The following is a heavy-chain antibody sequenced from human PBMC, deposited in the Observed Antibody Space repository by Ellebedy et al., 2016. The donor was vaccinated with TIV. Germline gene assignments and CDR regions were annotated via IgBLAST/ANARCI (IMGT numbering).Heavy chain of an antibody. CDR1: GGTFSSYA. V-gene: IGHV1-69*06. CDR2: IIPIFGTA. D-gene: IGHD2-15*01. J-gene: IGHJ5*02. Sequence: SVKVSXXASGGTFSSYAISWVRQAPGQGLEWMGGIIPIFGTANYAQKFQGRVTITADKSTSTAYMELRSLRSDDTAVYYCARGSPRLGARIVSGNWFDPWGQGTLVTVSS. CDR3: ARGSPRLGARIVSGNWFDP.